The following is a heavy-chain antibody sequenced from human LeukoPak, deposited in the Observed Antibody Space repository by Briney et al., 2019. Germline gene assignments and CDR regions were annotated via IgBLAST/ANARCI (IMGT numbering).Heavy chain of an antibody. J-gene: IGHJ4*02. CDR2: IYHSGST. CDR3: ARREGELRYFDWLTPRD. CDR1: GGSISSSNW. V-gene: IGHV4-4*02. D-gene: IGHD3-9*01. Sequence: SETLSLTCAVSGGSISSSNWWTWVRQPPGKGLEWIGEIYHSGSTNYNPSLKSRVIISVDKSKNHFSLNLTSVTAADTAVYYCARREGELRYFDWLTPRDWGQGTLVTVSS.